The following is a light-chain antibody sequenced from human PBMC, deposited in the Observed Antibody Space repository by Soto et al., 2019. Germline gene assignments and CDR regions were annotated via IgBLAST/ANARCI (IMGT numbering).Light chain of an antibody. CDR2: LNSDGSH. CDR3: QTWGPGLLV. Sequence: QTVVTQSPSASASLGASVKLTCTLSSGHSSYAIAWHQQQPEKGPRYLMKLNSDGSHSKGDGIPDRFSGSSSGAERYLTISSLQSEDEADYYCQTWGPGLLVFGGGTKLTVL. CDR1: SGHSSYA. V-gene: IGLV4-69*01. J-gene: IGLJ3*02.